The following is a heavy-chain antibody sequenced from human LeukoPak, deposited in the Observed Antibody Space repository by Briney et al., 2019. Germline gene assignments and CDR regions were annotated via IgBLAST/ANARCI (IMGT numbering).Heavy chain of an antibody. J-gene: IGHJ4*02. Sequence: ASVKVSCKASGYTFTGYYMHWVRQAPGQGLEWMGWINPNSGGTNYAQKFQGRVTMTRDTSISTTYMELSRLRSDGTAVYYCASQPYYFDSSGYYDYWGQGTLVTVSS. V-gene: IGHV1-2*02. CDR1: GYTFTGYY. CDR3: ASQPYYFDSSGYYDY. CDR2: INPNSGGT. D-gene: IGHD3-22*01.